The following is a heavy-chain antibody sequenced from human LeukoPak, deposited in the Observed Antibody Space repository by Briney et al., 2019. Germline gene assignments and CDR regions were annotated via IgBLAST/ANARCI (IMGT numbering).Heavy chain of an antibody. CDR1: GFAFSSYA. CDR3: AKVRDASYYYYMDV. J-gene: IGHJ6*03. CDR2: VTGDGDDT. D-gene: IGHD3-3*01. V-gene: IGHV3-23*01. Sequence: GGSLRLSCAASGFAFSSYAMSWVRQAPGKGLEWLSAVTGDGDDTYYADSVKGRFTISRDNSKNTLFLQMNSLRAEDTAIYYCAKVRDASYYYYMDVWGKGTTVTVSS.